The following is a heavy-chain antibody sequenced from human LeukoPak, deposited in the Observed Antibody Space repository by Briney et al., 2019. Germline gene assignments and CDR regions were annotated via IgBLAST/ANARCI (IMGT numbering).Heavy chain of an antibody. CDR1: GDSVSSYY. CDR2: IYSSGIT. J-gene: IGHJ4*02. Sequence: SETLSLTCTVSGDSVSSYYWTWIRQPAGKGLEWIGRIYSSGITHYNPSLKSRVTMSVDTSKNQFTLKLSSVAAADTAVYYCAREGSSRPFDYWGQGALVTVSS. V-gene: IGHV4-4*07. CDR3: AREGSSRPFDY. D-gene: IGHD1-26*01.